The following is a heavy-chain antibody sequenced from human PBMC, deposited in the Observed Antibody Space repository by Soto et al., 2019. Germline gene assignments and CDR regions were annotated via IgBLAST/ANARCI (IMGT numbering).Heavy chain of an antibody. CDR3: ARGTYSTSSIRWFDP. J-gene: IGHJ5*02. CDR2: ISGYSGNT. V-gene: IGHV1-18*01. Sequence: ASVKVSCKASGYTFTSYGITWVRQAPGQGLEWMGWISGYSGNTNYAQKFQGRVTMTTDTSTSTAYMELRSLRSDDTAVYYCARGTYSTSSIRWFDPWGQGTLVTVSS. D-gene: IGHD6-6*01. CDR1: GYTFTSYG.